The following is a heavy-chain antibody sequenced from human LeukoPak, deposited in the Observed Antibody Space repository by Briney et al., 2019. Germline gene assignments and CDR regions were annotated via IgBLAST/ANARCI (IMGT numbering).Heavy chain of an antibody. J-gene: IGHJ5*02. CDR3: ARDQRSESYYPWGWFDP. V-gene: IGHV3-66*02. CDR1: GFAVSTNY. Sequence: GGSLRLSCAASGFAVSTNYLSWVRQAPGKGLEWVSVIYSDGSTYYTDSVKGRFTISRDNSKNTLYLQTNSLRPEDTAVYYCARDQRSESYYPWGWFDPWGQGTLVTVSS. D-gene: IGHD1-26*01. CDR2: IYSDGST.